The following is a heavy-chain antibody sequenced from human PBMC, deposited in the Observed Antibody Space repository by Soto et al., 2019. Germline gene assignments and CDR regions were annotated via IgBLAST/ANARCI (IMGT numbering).Heavy chain of an antibody. J-gene: IGHJ6*02. D-gene: IGHD3-10*01. Sequence: PGESLKISCKGSGYTFTNYWIGWVRQMPGKGLEWMGIIYPGDSDTRYSPSFQGQVTISADKSISTAYLQWSSLKASDTAMYYCARLEGSGDGGDYYGMDVWGQGTTVTVSS. CDR3: ARLEGSGDGGDYYGMDV. CDR2: IYPGDSDT. CDR1: GYTFTNYW. V-gene: IGHV5-51*01.